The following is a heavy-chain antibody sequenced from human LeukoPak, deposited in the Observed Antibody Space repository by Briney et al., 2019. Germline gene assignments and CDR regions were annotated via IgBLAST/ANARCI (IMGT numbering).Heavy chain of an antibody. Sequence: PSETLSLTCTVSGGSISNYYWNWIRQPPGQGLEWIGHIYYSGSTNYNPSLKSRVTISVDTSKNQSSLKLSSVTAADTAVYYCARMVESTVTIAFENWFDPWGQGTLVTVSS. CDR2: IYYSGST. D-gene: IGHD4-11*01. CDR1: GGSISNYY. V-gene: IGHV4-59*01. J-gene: IGHJ5*02. CDR3: ARMVESTVTIAFENWFDP.